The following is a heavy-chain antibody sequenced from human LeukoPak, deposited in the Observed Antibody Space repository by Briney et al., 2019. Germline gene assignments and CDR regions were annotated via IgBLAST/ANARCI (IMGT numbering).Heavy chain of an antibody. CDR3: AREVTASSFDI. V-gene: IGHV3-7*01. D-gene: IGHD2-21*02. J-gene: IGHJ3*02. CDR1: GFTFSSDW. Sequence: GGSLRLSCAVSGFTFSSDWMTWVRQAPGKGLEWVANIKEDGSESYYVDSVKGRFTISRDNTKNSLYLQMNSLRAEDTALYYCAREVTASSFDILGQGTMVTVSS. CDR2: IKEDGSES.